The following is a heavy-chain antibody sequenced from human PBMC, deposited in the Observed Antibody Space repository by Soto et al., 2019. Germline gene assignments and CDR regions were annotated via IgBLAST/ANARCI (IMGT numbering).Heavy chain of an antibody. CDR3: ARITATKYSYYYVMDV. Sequence: ASVKVSCKASGYSLSSYAIIWVRQAPGQGLEWMGWISTYNGDTKYAQKFQGRVTMTTDTPTSTAYMELRSLRSDDTAVYYCARITATKYSYYYVMDVWGQGTTVTVSS. CDR2: ISTYNGDT. CDR1: GYSLSSYA. J-gene: IGHJ6*02. V-gene: IGHV1-18*01.